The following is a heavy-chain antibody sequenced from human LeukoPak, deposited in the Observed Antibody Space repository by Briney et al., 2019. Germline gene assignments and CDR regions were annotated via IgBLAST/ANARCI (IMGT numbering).Heavy chain of an antibody. Sequence: SETLSLTCTVSDGSINSYYWSWIRQPAGKGLEWIGRIYSDGTTNYNPSLKSRVTMSVDTSKNQFSLGLTSVTAADTAVYYCAATLRRIGGDWFDPWGQGTLVTVSS. D-gene: IGHD4-17*01. CDR2: IYSDGTT. J-gene: IGHJ5*02. CDR1: DGSINSYY. CDR3: AATLRRIGGDWFDP. V-gene: IGHV4-4*07.